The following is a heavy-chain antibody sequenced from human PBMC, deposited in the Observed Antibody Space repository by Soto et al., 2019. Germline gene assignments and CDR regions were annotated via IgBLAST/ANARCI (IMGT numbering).Heavy chain of an antibody. Sequence: PGGSLRLSCAASGFTFSSYGMHWVRQAPGKGLEWVAVIWYDGSNKYYADSVKGRFTISRDNSKNTLYLQMNSLRAEDTAVYYCAKDIEEDYGSGSLPNYYYYYGMDVWGQGTTVTVS. CDR1: GFTFSSYG. V-gene: IGHV3-33*06. D-gene: IGHD3-10*01. J-gene: IGHJ6*02. CDR2: IWYDGSNK. CDR3: AKDIEEDYGSGSLPNYYYYYGMDV.